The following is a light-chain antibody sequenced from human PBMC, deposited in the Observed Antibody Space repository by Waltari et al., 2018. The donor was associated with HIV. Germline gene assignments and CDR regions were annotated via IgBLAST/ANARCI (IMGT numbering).Light chain of an antibody. Sequence: SYELTQPPSVSVSPGQTARITCYGDKLGDKYACWYQQKPGPSPVLVIYQDSKRPSGIPERFSGSNSGNTATLTISGTQAMDEADYYCQAWDSSTGLYVFGTGTKVTVL. CDR3: QAWDSSTGLYV. CDR2: QDS. J-gene: IGLJ1*01. CDR1: KLGDKY. V-gene: IGLV3-1*01.